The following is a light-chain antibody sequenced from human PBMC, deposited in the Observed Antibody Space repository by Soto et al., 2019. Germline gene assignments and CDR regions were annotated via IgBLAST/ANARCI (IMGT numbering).Light chain of an antibody. J-gene: IGKJ1*01. CDR1: QSVSSY. CDR3: QQRSNWPPWT. CDR2: DAS. V-gene: IGKV3-11*01. Sequence: EIVLTQSPATLSLSPGERATLSCRASQSVSSYLAWYQQKPGQAPRLLIQDASNRATGIPARFSGSGSRTDFTLTISSLEPEDFAVYYCQQRSNWPPWTFGQGTKVEIK.